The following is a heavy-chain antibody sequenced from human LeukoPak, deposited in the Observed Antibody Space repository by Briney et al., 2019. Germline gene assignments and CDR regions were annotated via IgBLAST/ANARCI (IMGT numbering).Heavy chain of an antibody. CDR2: INHSGST. CDR3: ARHGQAMVRGPKRWFDP. CDR1: GGSFSGYY. D-gene: IGHD3-10*01. Sequence: NPSETLSLTCAVYGGSFSGYYWSWIRQPPGKGLEWIGEINHSGSTNYNPSLKSRVTISVDTSKNQFSLKLSSVTAADTAVYYCARHGQAMVRGPKRWFDPWGQGTLVTVSS. J-gene: IGHJ5*02. V-gene: IGHV4-34*01.